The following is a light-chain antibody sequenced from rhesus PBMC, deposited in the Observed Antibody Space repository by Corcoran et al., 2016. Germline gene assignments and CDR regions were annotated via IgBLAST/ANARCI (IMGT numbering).Light chain of an antibody. CDR3: QQHNSDPPWT. CDR1: QGISNS. J-gene: IGKJ1*01. CDR2: YAS. Sequence: DIQMTQSPSSLSASVGDTVTITCRASQGISNSLAWYQKKPGKDPKPLIYYASNFQSGGPSRFRGSGSVKDFTLTISSLQPEDFATDYCQQHNSDPPWTFGQGTKVEIK. V-gene: IGKV1S14*01.